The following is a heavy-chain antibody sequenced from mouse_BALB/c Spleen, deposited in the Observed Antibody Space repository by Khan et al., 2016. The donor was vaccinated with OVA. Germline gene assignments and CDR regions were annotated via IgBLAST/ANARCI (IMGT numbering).Heavy chain of an antibody. CDR2: ISPGSGTP. D-gene: IGHD1-1*01. J-gene: IGHJ4*01. CDR3: ARENYYGSSHYARDY. Sequence: DLVKPGASVKLSCKASGYTFTSYWINWIKQRPGQGLEWIGRISPGSGTPDYHAMFKGKATLTVDTSSSTAYIQLSSLSSAASAVYFFARENYYGSSHYARDYGGQGTSVTASS. V-gene: IGHV1S41*01. CDR1: GYTFTSYW.